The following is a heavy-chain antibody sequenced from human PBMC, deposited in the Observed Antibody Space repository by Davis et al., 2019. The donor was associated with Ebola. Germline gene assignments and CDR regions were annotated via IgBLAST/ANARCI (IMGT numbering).Heavy chain of an antibody. CDR3: AKDGSGYSSSWYPD. Sequence: GESLKISCAASGFTFSSYAMSWVRQAPGKGLEWVSAISGSGGSTYYADSVKGRFTISRDNAKNSLYLQMNSLRAEDTALYYCAKDGSGYSSSWYPDWGQGTLVTVSS. CDR2: ISGSGGST. J-gene: IGHJ4*02. CDR1: GFTFSSYA. V-gene: IGHV3-23*01. D-gene: IGHD6-13*01.